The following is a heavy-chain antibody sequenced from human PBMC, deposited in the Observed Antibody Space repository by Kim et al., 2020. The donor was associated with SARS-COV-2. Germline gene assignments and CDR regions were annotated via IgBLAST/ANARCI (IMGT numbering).Heavy chain of an antibody. D-gene: IGHD1-26*01. CDR1: GFTFSSYG. V-gene: IGHV3-30*18. CDR3: AKELGGGNRTTYYYYGM. J-gene: IGHJ6*01. CDR2: ISYDGSNK. Sequence: GGSLRLSCAASGFTFSSYGMHWVRQAPGKGLEWVAVISYDGSNKYYADSVKGRFTISRDNSKNTLYLQMNSLRAEDTAVYYCAKELGGGNRTTYYYYGM.